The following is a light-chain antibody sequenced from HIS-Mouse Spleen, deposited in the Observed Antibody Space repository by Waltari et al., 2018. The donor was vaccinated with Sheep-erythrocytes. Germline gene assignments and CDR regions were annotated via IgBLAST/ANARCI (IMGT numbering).Light chain of an antibody. CDR2: DVS. CDR1: SSDVGGYNY. Sequence: QSALTQPRSVSGSPGQSVTISCTGTSSDVGGYNYVSWYQQHPGKAPKLMIYDVSKRPSGVPDRFSGSKPGNTASLTISGLQAEDEADYYCCSYAGSYNHVFATGTKVTVL. J-gene: IGLJ1*01. CDR3: CSYAGSYNHV. V-gene: IGLV2-11*01.